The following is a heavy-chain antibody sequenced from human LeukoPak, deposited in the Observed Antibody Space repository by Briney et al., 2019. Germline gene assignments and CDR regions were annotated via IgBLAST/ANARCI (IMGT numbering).Heavy chain of an antibody. CDR2: IYYSGST. Sequence: PSETLSLTCTVSGGFISSSSYYWGWIRQPPGKGLEWIGSIYYSGSTYYNPSLKSRVTISVDTSKNQFSLKLSSVTAADTAVYYCARRSSSWKGYIDVWGKGTTVTVSS. D-gene: IGHD6-13*01. J-gene: IGHJ6*03. V-gene: IGHV4-39*01. CDR3: ARRSSSWKGYIDV. CDR1: GGFISSSSYY.